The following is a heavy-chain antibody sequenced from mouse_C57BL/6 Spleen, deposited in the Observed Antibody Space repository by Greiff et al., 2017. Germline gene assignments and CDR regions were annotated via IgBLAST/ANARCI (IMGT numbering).Heavy chain of an antibody. CDR2: IHPSDSDT. CDR3: AICDGSSYDYYAMDY. Sequence: QVHVKQPGAELVKPGASVKVSCKASGYTFTSSWMHWVKQRPGQGLEWIGRIHPSDSDTNYNPKFKGKATVTVDKSSSTAYMQLSSLTSEDSADYYCAICDGSSYDYYAMDYWGQGTSVTVSS. D-gene: IGHD1-1*01. CDR1: GYTFTSSW. J-gene: IGHJ4*01. V-gene: IGHV1-74*01.